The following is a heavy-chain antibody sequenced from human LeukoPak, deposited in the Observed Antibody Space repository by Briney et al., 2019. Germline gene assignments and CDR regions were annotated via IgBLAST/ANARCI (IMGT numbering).Heavy chain of an antibody. Sequence: GGSLRLSCAASGFTFDDYAMHWVRQAPGKGLEWVSGISWNSGSIGYADSVKGRFTISRDNAKNSLYLQMNSLRAEDTALYYCAKDGDSGSSPHFDYWGQGTLVTVSS. CDR3: AKDGDSGSSPHFDY. J-gene: IGHJ4*02. CDR1: GFTFDDYA. CDR2: ISWNSGSI. V-gene: IGHV3-9*01. D-gene: IGHD5-12*01.